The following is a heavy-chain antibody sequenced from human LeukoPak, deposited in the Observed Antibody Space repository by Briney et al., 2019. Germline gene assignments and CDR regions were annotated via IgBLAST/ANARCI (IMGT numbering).Heavy chain of an antibody. CDR3: ARGDGLWFGELASYNWFDP. CDR2: VYYSGST. D-gene: IGHD3-10*01. J-gene: IGHJ5*02. CDR1: GGSISSYY. Sequence: PSETLSLTCTVSGGSISSYYWNWIRQPPGKGLEWIGYVYYSGSTNYNPSLSSRVTISVDTSKNQFSLMLNSVTAADTAVYYCARGDGLWFGELASYNWFDPWGQGTLVTVSS. V-gene: IGHV4-59*01.